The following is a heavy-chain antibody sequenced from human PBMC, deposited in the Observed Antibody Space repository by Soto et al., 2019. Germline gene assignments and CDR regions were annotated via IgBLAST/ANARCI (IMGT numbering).Heavy chain of an antibody. CDR1: GGSISSYY. Sequence: GSLSLTCTVSGGSISSYYWSWIRQPPGKGLEWIGYIYYSGSTNYNPSLKSRVTISVDTSKNQFSLKLSSVTAADTAMYYCARTPLLWGQGTLVTVSS. D-gene: IGHD2-21*01. J-gene: IGHJ4*02. V-gene: IGHV4-59*08. CDR3: ARTPLL. CDR2: IYYSGST.